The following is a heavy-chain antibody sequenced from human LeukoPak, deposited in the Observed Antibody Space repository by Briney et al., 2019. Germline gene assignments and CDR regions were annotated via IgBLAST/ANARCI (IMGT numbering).Heavy chain of an antibody. CDR1: GGSISSYY. Sequence: PSETLSLTCTVSGGSISSYYWSWIRQPPGKGLEWVGRIKSKTDGGTTDYAAPVKGRFTISRDDSKNTLYLQMNSLKTEDTAVYYCTRLDYWGQGTLVTVSS. J-gene: IGHJ4*02. V-gene: IGHV3-15*01. CDR3: TRLDY. CDR2: IKSKTDGGTT.